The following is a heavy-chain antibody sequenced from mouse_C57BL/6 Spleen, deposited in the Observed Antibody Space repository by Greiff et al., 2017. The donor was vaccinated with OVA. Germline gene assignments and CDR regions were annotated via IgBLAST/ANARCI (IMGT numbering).Heavy chain of an antibody. CDR2: IDPSDSYT. J-gene: IGHJ1*03. Sequence: VQLQQPGAELVRPGTSVKLSCKASGYTFTSYWMHWVKQRPGQGLEWIGVIDPSDSYTTYNQKFKGKATLTVDTSSSTAYMQLSSLTSEDSAVYYCARSIYYYGSSYVFGLDDWGTGTTVTVSA. CDR1: GYTFTSYW. V-gene: IGHV1-59*01. D-gene: IGHD1-1*01. CDR3: ARSIYYYGSSYVFGLDD.